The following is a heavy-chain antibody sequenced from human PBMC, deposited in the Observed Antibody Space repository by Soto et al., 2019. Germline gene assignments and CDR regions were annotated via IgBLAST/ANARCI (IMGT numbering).Heavy chain of an antibody. Sequence: GXSAKVSCKAPRDSFTSYYINWVRQAPGQGLEWMGVINPHGGITAYAQNFKGRVTLTRDTSASTVYMEVSSLTSEDTAMYYCARSSGGNFGIIIEGTNWFAPWGQGTLVTVSS. CDR2: INPHGGIT. CDR1: RDSFTSYY. V-gene: IGHV1-46*01. J-gene: IGHJ5*02. CDR3: ARSSGGNFGIIIEGTNWFAP. D-gene: IGHD1-26*01.